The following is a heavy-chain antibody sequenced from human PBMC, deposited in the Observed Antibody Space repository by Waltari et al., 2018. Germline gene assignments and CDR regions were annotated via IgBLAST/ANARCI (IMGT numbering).Heavy chain of an antibody. D-gene: IGHD3-3*01. V-gene: IGHV4-38-2*01. Sequence: QVQLQESGPGLVKPSETLSLTCAVSGYSISSGYYWGWIRHPPGKGLEWMGRIYHSGSSHYNPSLKSRVTISVDTSKNQFSRKLSSVTAADTAVYYCATYDFWSDHDAFDIWGQGTMVTVSS. CDR3: ATYDFWSDHDAFDI. J-gene: IGHJ3*02. CDR1: GYSISSGYY. CDR2: IYHSGSS.